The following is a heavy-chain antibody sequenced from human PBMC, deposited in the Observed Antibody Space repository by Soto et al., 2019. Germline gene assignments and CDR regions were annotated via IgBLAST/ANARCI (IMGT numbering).Heavy chain of an antibody. CDR2: ISYDGRNK. D-gene: IGHD3-16*01. CDR3: ARVWGWPPIVIDY. CDR1: GFTFSNSG. Sequence: SGGSLRLSCAASGFTFSNSGMHWVRQAPGKGLEWVAVISYDGRNKYYADSVKGRFTISRDNSKNTLYLQMNSLRAEDTAVYYCARVWGWPPIVIDYWGQGTLVTVSS. V-gene: IGHV3-30*03. J-gene: IGHJ4*02.